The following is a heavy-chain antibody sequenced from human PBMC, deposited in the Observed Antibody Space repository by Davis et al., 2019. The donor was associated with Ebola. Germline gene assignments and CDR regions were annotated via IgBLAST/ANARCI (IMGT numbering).Heavy chain of an antibody. CDR2: IIPILGIA. V-gene: IGHV1-69*04. J-gene: IGHJ6*02. D-gene: IGHD3-9*01. Sequence: AASVKVSCKASGGTFSSYAISWVRQAPGQGLEWMGRIIPILGIANYAQKFQERVTITRDMSTSTAYMELSSLRSEDTAVYYCAASLNFDWLLSGMDVWGQGTTVTVSS. CDR1: GGTFSSYA. CDR3: AASLNFDWLLSGMDV.